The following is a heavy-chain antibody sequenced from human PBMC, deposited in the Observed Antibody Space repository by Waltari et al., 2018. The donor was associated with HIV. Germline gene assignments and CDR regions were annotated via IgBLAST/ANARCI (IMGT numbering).Heavy chain of an antibody. Sequence: QVQLVQSGAEVKKPGASVQVSCKASGYTFTSHGISWVRQAPGQGLEWMGWISAYNGHTNYAQKRQGRVTMTTDTSTSTAYMDLRSLRSDDTAFYYCARALWSGYYTPYYFDYWGQGTLVTVSS. CDR2: ISAYNGHT. V-gene: IGHV1-18*01. CDR3: ARALWSGYYTPYYFDY. J-gene: IGHJ4*02. CDR1: GYTFTSHG. D-gene: IGHD3-3*01.